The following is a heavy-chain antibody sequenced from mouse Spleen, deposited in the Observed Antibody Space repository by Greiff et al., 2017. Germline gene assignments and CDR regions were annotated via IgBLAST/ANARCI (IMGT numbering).Heavy chain of an antibody. D-gene: IGHD1-1*01. Sequence: LVESGAELARPGASVKLSCKASGYTFTSYGISWVKQRTGQGLEWIGEIYPRSGNTYYNEKFKGKATLTADKSSSTAYMELRSLTSEDSAVYFCARRDYYDGSSFAYWGQGTLVTVSA. CDR2: IYPRSGNT. V-gene: IGHV1-81*01. J-gene: IGHJ3*01. CDR1: GYTFTSYG. CDR3: ARRDYYDGSSFAY.